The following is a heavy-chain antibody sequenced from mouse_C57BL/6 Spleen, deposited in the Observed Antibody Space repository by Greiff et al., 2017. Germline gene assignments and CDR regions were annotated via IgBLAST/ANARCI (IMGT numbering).Heavy chain of an antibody. Sequence: LEESGAELVKPGASVKISCKASGYAFSSYWMNWVKQRPGKGLEWIGQIYPGDGDTNYNGKFKGKATLTADKSSSTAYMQLSSLTSEDSAVYFCATYDYDDGFAYWGQGTLVTVSA. CDR1: GYAFSSYW. V-gene: IGHV1-80*01. D-gene: IGHD2-4*01. CDR2: IYPGDGDT. CDR3: ATYDYDDGFAY. J-gene: IGHJ3*01.